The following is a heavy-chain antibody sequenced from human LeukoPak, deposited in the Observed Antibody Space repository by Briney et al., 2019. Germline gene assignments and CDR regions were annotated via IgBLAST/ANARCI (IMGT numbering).Heavy chain of an antibody. J-gene: IGHJ4*02. CDR2: IYYTATT. D-gene: IGHD6-13*01. CDR1: GGSLDNSNFY. Sequence: PSETLSLTCLLSGGSLDNSNFYWVWIRQPPGKGLEWIGSIYYTATTYYSPSLKSRVIISKDTSDQFSLKLSSVTAADTAVYYCAREGHQAAGRHYFDYWGQGTLVTVSS. CDR3: AREGHQAAGRHYFDY. V-gene: IGHV4-39*07.